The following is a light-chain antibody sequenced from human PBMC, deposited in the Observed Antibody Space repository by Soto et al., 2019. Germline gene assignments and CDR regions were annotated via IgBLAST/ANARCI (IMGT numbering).Light chain of an antibody. V-gene: IGKV1-5*01. CDR2: AAS. J-gene: IGKJ1*01. CDR1: QSVNGW. CDR3: QRYNSNPWT. Sequence: DIQMTQSPSTLSASVGDRGTITCRASQSVNGWLAWYQQKPGKAPKLLIYAASNLESGVPSRFSGSGSGTEFTLTSSSLQPDDSATYYCQRYNSNPWTFGQGTKVEVK.